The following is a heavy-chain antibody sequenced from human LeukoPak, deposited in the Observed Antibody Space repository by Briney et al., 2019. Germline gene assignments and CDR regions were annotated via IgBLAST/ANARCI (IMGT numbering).Heavy chain of an antibody. CDR2: IYRDGSS. CDR1: GLSVSSNY. J-gene: IGHJ4*02. V-gene: IGHV3-66*01. CDR3: ARSFYDILIGYYQYFDY. Sequence: GGSLRLSCVASGLSVSSNYMSWVRQAPGKGLEWVSVIYRDGSSYYAESVKGRFTISRDNSKNTLYIQMSSLRAEDTAVYYCARSFYDILIGYYQYFDYWGQGTLVTVSS. D-gene: IGHD3-9*01.